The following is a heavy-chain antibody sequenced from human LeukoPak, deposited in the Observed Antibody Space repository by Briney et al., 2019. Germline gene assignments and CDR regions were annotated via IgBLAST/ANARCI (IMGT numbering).Heavy chain of an antibody. D-gene: IGHD5-12*01. CDR1: GGTFSSYA. J-gene: IGHJ6*02. CDR3: ARVEGGVATIWRAPPYYYGMDV. V-gene: IGHV1-69*01. CDR2: IIPIFGTA. Sequence: GSSVKVSCKASGGTFSSYAISWVRQAPGQGLEWMGGIIPIFGTANYAQKFQGRVTITADESTSTAYMELSSLRSEDTAVYYCARVEGGVATIWRAPPYYYGMDVWGQGTTVTVSS.